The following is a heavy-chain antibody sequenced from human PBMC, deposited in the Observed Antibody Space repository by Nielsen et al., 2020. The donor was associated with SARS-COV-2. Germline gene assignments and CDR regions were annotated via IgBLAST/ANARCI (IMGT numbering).Heavy chain of an antibody. CDR2: VFYGGST. CDR3: ARVISPGSGSYRWFDP. D-gene: IGHD3-10*01. J-gene: IGHJ5*02. Sequence: ETLSLTCTVSGGSISSSDHFWGWIRQPPGKGLEWIASVFYGGSTYYSPSLKSRVIISVDTSKTQFSLKLRSVTAADTAVYYCARVISPGSGSYRWFDPWGQGTLVTVSS. V-gene: IGHV4-39*07. CDR1: GGSISSSDHF.